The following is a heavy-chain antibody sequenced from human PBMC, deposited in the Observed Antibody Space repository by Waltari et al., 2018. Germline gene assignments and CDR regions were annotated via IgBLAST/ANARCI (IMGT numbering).Heavy chain of an antibody. CDR3: VRHPNDYGDYVHAFDI. CDR2: IYTSGST. J-gene: IGHJ3*02. Sequence: QVQLQESGPGLVKPSQTLSLTCTVSGGSISSGSYYWSWIRQPAGKGLEWIGYIYTSGSTNYNPSLKSRVTISVDTSKNQFSLKLSSVTAADTAVYYCVRHPNDYGDYVHAFDIWGQGTMVTVSS. D-gene: IGHD4-17*01. CDR1: GGSISSGSYY. V-gene: IGHV4-61*09.